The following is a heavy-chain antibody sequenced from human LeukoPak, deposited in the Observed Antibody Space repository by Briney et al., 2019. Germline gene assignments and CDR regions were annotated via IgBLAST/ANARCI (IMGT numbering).Heavy chain of an antibody. CDR1: GFTFSSYA. J-gene: IGHJ5*02. CDR2: ISYDGSNK. CDR3: IRDFRSADL. Sequence: GGSLRLSCAASGFTFSSYAMHWVRQAPGKGLEWVAVISYDGSNKYYADSVKGRFTISRDNAKNTVYLEMNSLSVEDTATYYCIRDFRSADLWGQGTLVTVTS. V-gene: IGHV3-30-3*01.